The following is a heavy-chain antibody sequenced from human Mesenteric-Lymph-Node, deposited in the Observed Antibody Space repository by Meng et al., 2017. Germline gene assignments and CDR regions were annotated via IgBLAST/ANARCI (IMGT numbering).Heavy chain of an antibody. D-gene: IGHD6-13*01. CDR2: ISSSGSTI. J-gene: IGHJ5*02. Sequence: GGSLRLSCAASGFTFSDYYMSWIRQAPGKGLEWVSYISSSGSTIYYADSVKGRFTISRDNAKNSLYLQMNSLRAEDTAVYYCARDSSSWYEGWFDPWGQGTLVTVSS. V-gene: IGHV3-11*04. CDR3: ARDSSSWYEGWFDP. CDR1: GFTFSDYY.